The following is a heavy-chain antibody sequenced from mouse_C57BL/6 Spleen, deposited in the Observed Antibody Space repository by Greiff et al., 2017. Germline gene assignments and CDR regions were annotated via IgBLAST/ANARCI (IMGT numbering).Heavy chain of an antibody. Sequence: EVQLVESGGGLVQPKGSLKLSCAASGFTFNTYAMPWVRQAPGKGLEWVARIRSKSSNYATYYADSVKDRFTISRDDSQSMPSRKKNNLQTYDTAMYYCLRDESYWYFDVWGTGTTVTVSS. CDR1: GFTFNTYA. J-gene: IGHJ1*03. V-gene: IGHV10-3*01. CDR2: IRSKSSNYAT. CDR3: LRDESYWYFDV.